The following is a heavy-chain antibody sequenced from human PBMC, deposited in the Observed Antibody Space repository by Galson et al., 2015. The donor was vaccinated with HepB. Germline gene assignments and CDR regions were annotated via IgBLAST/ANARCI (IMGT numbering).Heavy chain of an antibody. D-gene: IGHD3-10*01. J-gene: IGHJ3*02. V-gene: IGHV5-51*01. CDR1: GYSFTSYW. CDR3: ARLVLGGMPPNQRQNYYGSGSPILHNDAFDI. Sequence: QSGAEVKKPGESLKISCKGSGYSFTSYWIGWVRQMPGKGLEWMGIIYPGDSDTRYSPSFQGQITISADKSISTAYLQWSSLKASDTAMYYCARLVLGGMPPNQRQNYYGSGSPILHNDAFDIWGQGTMVTVSS. CDR2: IYPGDSDT.